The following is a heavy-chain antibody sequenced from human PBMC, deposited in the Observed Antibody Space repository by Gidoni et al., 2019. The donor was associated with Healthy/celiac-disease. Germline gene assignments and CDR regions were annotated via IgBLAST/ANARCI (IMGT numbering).Heavy chain of an antibody. CDR2: ISYDGSNK. J-gene: IGHJ6*02. Sequence: SSYAMHWVRQAPGKGLEWVAVISYDGSNKYYADSVKGRFTISRDNSKNTLYLQMNSLRAEDTAVYYCARDSHDYSNYVPPYYYYYGMDVWGQGTTVTVSS. V-gene: IGHV3-30-3*01. CDR1: SSYA. D-gene: IGHD4-4*01. CDR3: ARDSHDYSNYVPPYYYYYGMDV.